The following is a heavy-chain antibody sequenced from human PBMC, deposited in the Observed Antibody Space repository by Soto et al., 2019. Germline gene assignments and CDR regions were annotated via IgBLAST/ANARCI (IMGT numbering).Heavy chain of an antibody. J-gene: IGHJ4*02. V-gene: IGHV4-59*01. CDR2: IYYSGST. CDR1: SIIRSY. Sequence: SIIRSYWSWIRQPPGKGLEWIGYIYYSGSTNYNPSLKSRVTISVDTSKNQFSLKLSSVTAADTAVYYCARDRGVGIDYWGQGTLVTVS. CDR3: ARDRGVGIDY. D-gene: IGHD3-3*01.